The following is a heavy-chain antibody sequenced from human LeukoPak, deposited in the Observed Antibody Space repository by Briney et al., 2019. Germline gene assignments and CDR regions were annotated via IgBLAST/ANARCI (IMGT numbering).Heavy chain of an antibody. CDR1: GLTFSSYA. CDR2: ISGSGGST. J-gene: IGHJ6*03. D-gene: IGHD6-6*01. Sequence: GGSLRLSCAASGLTFSSYAMSWVRQAPGKGLEWVSAISGSGGSTYYADSVKGRFTISRDNSKNTLYLQMNSLGAEDTAVYYCAKAPAARYYYYYMDVWGKGTTVTISS. V-gene: IGHV3-23*01. CDR3: AKAPAARYYYYYMDV.